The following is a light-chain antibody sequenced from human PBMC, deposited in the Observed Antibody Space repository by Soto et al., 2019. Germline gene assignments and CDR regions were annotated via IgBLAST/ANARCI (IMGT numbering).Light chain of an antibody. J-gene: IGLJ3*02. CDR3: QSYNTSDHWV. CDR1: SGSIASHY. CDR2: EDK. V-gene: IGLV6-57*03. Sequence: LTQPASVSGSPGQSITISCTRSSGSIASHYVQWYQQRPGSAPTTVIYEDKRRPSGVPDRFSGSIDSSSNSASLTISGLEAEDEADYYCQSYNTSDHWVFGGGTKLTVL.